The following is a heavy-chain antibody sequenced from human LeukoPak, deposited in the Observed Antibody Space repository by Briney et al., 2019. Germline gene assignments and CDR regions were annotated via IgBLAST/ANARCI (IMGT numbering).Heavy chain of an antibody. CDR2: ISSSSFI. CDR3: ARYPPLGYCSSSSCPHLDY. V-gene: IGHV3-21*01. Sequence: GGSLRLSCAASGFTFSRYSMNWVRQAPGKGLEWLSSISSSSFIYYADSVKGRFTISRDNAKNSLYLQMNSLSAEDTAVYYCARYPPLGYCSSSSCPHLDYWGQGTLVTVSS. J-gene: IGHJ4*02. D-gene: IGHD2-2*01. CDR1: GFTFSRYS.